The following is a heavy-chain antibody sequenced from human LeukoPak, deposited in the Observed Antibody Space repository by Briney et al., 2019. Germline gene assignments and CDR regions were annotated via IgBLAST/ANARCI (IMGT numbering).Heavy chain of an antibody. CDR3: ARDLGYCSGGSCFSHFLSDY. Sequence: GGSLRLSCAASGFTFSSYCMNWVRQAPGKGLEWVSSISSSSSYIYYADSVKGRFTISRDNAKNSLYLQMNSLRAEDTAVYYCARDLGYCSGGSCFSHFLSDYWGQGTLVTVSS. CDR2: ISSSSSYI. V-gene: IGHV3-21*01. CDR1: GFTFSSYC. J-gene: IGHJ4*02. D-gene: IGHD2-15*01.